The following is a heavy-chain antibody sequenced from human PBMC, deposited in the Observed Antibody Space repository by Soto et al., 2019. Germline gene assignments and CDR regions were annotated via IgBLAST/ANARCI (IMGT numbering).Heavy chain of an antibody. V-gene: IGHV3-73*02. CDR1: GFTFSASA. J-gene: IGHJ4*02. D-gene: IGHD3-10*01. Sequence: EEQLVESGGDLVQPGGSLKLSCAASGFTFSASAIHWVRQAPGKGLEWVGRIRSKANKYATAYVASVQGRFTISRDDSKNTTYLQMNSLKTEDTAVYYCARVRYGSGKYFDYWGQGTPVTVSS. CDR3: ARVRYGSGKYFDY. CDR2: IRSKANKYAT.